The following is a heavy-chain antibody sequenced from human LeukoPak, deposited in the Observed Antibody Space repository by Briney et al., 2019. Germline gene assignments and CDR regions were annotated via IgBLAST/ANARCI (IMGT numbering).Heavy chain of an antibody. D-gene: IGHD2-21*01. CDR1: GYSFTDYY. Sequence: ASVKLSCKTSGYSFTDYYMHWVRQAPGQGLEWMGWINPNSGGTSSAQKLQGRVTMTRDTSITTFYMEVNWLTADDTAIYYCARADRLHGGPYLIGPWGQGTLVTVSS. CDR2: INPNSGGT. J-gene: IGHJ5*02. CDR3: ARADRLHGGPYLIGP. V-gene: IGHV1-2*02.